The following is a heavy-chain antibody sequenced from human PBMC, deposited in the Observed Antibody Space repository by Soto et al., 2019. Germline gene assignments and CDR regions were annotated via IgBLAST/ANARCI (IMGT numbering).Heavy chain of an antibody. CDR3: ARIGYSGYEFGGMGV. Sequence: QVQLQESGPGLVKPSGTLSLTCAVSGGSISSTNWWSWVRQPPGKGLEWIGEIYHSGSTNYNPSLKSRGTGSVDKSKSRFSLKLSSVTAADTAVDYCARIGYSGYEFGGMGVWGQGATVTVSS. V-gene: IGHV4-4*02. D-gene: IGHD5-12*01. J-gene: IGHJ6*02. CDR2: IYHSGST. CDR1: GGSISSTNW.